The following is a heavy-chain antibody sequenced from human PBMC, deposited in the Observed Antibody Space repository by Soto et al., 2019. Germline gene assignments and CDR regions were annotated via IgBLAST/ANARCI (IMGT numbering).Heavy chain of an antibody. J-gene: IGHJ6*02. CDR1: GFTFNTYW. CDR3: TREVRFGSAEYSYSYGMDV. Sequence: EVQLVESGGGLVQPGGSLRLSCAASGFTFNTYWMHWVRQAPGKGLVWVSRANSDGSSTTYADSVKGRFTISRDNARNTLYLQMNSLRAEDTAVYYCTREVRFGSAEYSYSYGMDVWGQGTTVTVSS. D-gene: IGHD3-10*01. CDR2: ANSDGSST. V-gene: IGHV3-74*03.